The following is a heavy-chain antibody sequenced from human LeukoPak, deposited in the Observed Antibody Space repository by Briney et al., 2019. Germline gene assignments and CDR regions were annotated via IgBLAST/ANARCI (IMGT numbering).Heavy chain of an antibody. Sequence: GGSLILSCAVSGFTFSSYWMNWVRQAPGKGLEWVASIKQDGGEKSYVDSVKGRFTISRDNAKNSLCLQMSSLRAEDTAVYYCARDGTAAGLYFDLWGQGTLVTVSS. J-gene: IGHJ4*01. V-gene: IGHV3-7*01. CDR2: IKQDGGEK. CDR1: GFTFSSYW. D-gene: IGHD6-13*01. CDR3: ARDGTAAGLYFDL.